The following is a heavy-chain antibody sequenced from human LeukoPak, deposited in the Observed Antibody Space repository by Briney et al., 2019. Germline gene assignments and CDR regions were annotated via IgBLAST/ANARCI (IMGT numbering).Heavy chain of an antibody. D-gene: IGHD6-19*01. CDR1: GFTFSSYA. Sequence: PGGSLRLSCAASGFTFSSYAIHWVRQAPGKGLEWVAVISFDGSNKYYADSVKGRFTISRDNSKNTLYLQMNSLRAEDTAVYYCARDTLGYSSGWGGGMDVWGQGTTVTVSS. J-gene: IGHJ6*02. CDR2: ISFDGSNK. CDR3: ARDTLGYSSGWGGGMDV. V-gene: IGHV3-30*04.